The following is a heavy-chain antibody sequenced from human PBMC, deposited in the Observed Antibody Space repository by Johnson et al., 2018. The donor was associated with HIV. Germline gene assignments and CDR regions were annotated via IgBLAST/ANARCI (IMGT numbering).Heavy chain of an antibody. CDR2: ISGSGGST. CDR1: GFTFDDYA. Sequence: MQLVESGGVVVQPGGSLRLSCAASGFTFDDYAMHWVRQAPGKGLAWVSAISGSGGSTYYADSVKGRFTISRDNSKNTLYLQMNSLRAEDTAVYYCARDRLPSGSYWGGGFGIWGQGTMVTVSS. CDR3: ARDRLPSGSYWGGGFGI. D-gene: IGHD1-26*01. J-gene: IGHJ3*02. V-gene: IGHV3-23*04.